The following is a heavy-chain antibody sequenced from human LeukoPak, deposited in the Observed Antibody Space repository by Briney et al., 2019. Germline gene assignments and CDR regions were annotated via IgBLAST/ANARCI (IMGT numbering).Heavy chain of an antibody. CDR3: ARQGQLVHYYYGMDV. D-gene: IGHD6-6*01. CDR2: IYYSGST. V-gene: IGHV4-39*01. CDR1: GGSISSSSYY. J-gene: IGHJ6*02. Sequence: SETLSLTYTVSGGSISSSSYYWGWIRQPPGKGLEWIGSIYYSGSTYYNPSLKSRVTISVDTSKNQFSLKLSSVTVADTAVYYCARQGQLVHYYYGMDVWGQGTTVTVSS.